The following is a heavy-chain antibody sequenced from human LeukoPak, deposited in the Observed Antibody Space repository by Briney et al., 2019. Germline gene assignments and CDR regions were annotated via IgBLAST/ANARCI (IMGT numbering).Heavy chain of an antibody. CDR3: ARDRSGSYWFDP. CDR1: GFTLSSYS. Sequence: GGSLRLSCAASGFTLSSYSMNWVRQAPGKGLEWVSFISSSGSYIFYADSVKGRFTIPRDNAKNSLYLQMNSLRAEDTAVYYCARDRSGSYWFDPWGQGTLVTVSS. V-gene: IGHV3-21*01. J-gene: IGHJ5*02. CDR2: ISSSGSYI. D-gene: IGHD1-26*01.